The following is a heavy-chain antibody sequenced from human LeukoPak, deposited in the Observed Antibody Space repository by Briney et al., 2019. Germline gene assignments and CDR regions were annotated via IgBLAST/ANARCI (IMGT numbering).Heavy chain of an antibody. CDR3: AREGSSGLEYYYYYYYMDV. V-gene: IGHV1-18*01. CDR1: GYTFTSYG. Sequence: ASVKVSCKASGYTFTSYGISWVRQAPGQGLEWMGWISAYNGNTNYAQKLQGRVTMTTDTSTSTAYMELRSLRSDDTAVYYCAREGSSGLEYYYYYYYMDVWGKGTTVTVSS. CDR2: ISAYNGNT. J-gene: IGHJ6*03. D-gene: IGHD6-25*01.